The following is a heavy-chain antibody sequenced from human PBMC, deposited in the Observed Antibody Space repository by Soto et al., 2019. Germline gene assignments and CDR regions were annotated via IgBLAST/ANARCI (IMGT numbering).Heavy chain of an antibody. CDR2: IWYDGSNK. V-gene: IGHV3-33*01. J-gene: IGHJ4*02. CDR1: GFTFSSYG. D-gene: IGHD5-12*01. CDR3: ARDLERWLQFGLTGFDY. Sequence: QVQLVESGGGVVQPGRSLRLSCAASGFTFSSYGMHWVRQAPGKGLEWVAVIWYDGSNKYYADSVKGRFTISRDNSKNTLYLQMNSLRAEDTAVYYCARDLERWLQFGLTGFDYWGQGTLVTVSS.